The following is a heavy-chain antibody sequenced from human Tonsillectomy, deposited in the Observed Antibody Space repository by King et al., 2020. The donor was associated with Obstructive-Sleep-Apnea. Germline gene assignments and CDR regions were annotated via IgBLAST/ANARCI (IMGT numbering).Heavy chain of an antibody. D-gene: IGHD6-13*01. J-gene: IGHJ4*02. V-gene: IGHV3-7*03. CDR3: ARPKIVTAGTWYFES. Sequence: DVQLVESGGDLVQPGGSLTLSCAASGFIFSYYWMTWVRQAPGKGLEWVANIKTDGSETYYVDSVKGRFTISRDNAKNLLYLQMNGLRVEDTALYYCARPKIVTAGTWYFESWGQGTLVTVSS. CDR2: IKTDGSET. CDR1: GFIFSYYW.